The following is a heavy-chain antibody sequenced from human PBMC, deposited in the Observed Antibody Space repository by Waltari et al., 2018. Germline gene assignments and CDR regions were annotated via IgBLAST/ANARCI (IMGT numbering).Heavy chain of an antibody. CDR1: DYTFTGYY. CDR3: ARVSRWELLY. Sequence: QVQLVQSGAEVKKPGASVQVSCKASDYTFTGYYIHWVRQAPGQGLEWMGWINPNSGVTNYAQKFQGRVTMTRDTSISTAYMELSRLRSDDTAVYYCARVSRWELLYWGQGTLVTVSS. J-gene: IGHJ4*02. V-gene: IGHV1-2*02. D-gene: IGHD1-26*01. CDR2: INPNSGVT.